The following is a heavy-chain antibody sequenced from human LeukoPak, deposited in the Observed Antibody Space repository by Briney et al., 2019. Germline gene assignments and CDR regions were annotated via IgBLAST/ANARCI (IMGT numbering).Heavy chain of an antibody. J-gene: IGHJ4*02. V-gene: IGHV3-21*01. D-gene: IGHD6-19*01. CDR2: ISHSSSYI. CDR1: GFTFTSYG. CDR3: TRGAGTGWRFDS. Sequence: GGSLRLSCAASGFTFTSYGMTWVRQAPGKGLECVSSISHSSSYIYYADSVKGRFTISRDNAKNSLYLQMNSLRAEDTAVYYCTRGAGTGWRFDSWGQGTLLTVSS.